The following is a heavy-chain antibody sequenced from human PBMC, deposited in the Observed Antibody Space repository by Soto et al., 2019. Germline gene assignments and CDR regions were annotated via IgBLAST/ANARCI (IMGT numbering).Heavy chain of an antibody. CDR3: ARGGSGSGYFDS. D-gene: IGHD3-10*01. Sequence: PGGSLRLSCAASGFTFSSYSMNWVRQAPGKGLEWVSSISSSSSYIYYADSVKGRFTISRDNAKNSLYLQMNSLRAEDTAVYYCARGGSGSGYFDSWGQGNLVTVSS. CDR2: ISSSSSYI. CDR1: GFTFSSYS. V-gene: IGHV3-21*01. J-gene: IGHJ4*02.